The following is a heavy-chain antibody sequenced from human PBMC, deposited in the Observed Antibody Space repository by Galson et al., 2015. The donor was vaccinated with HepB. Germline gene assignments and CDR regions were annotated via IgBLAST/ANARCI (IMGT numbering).Heavy chain of an antibody. CDR2: ISTSGITT. D-gene: IGHD3-22*01. CDR3: AKDRDKYLYDTWAFDV. Sequence: SLRLSCAASGFSFSSHPMGWVRQAPGKGLEWVSTISTSGITTYYADSVKARFTISRDNSKNTLFLQMNSLRAEDTAVYYCAKDRDKYLYDTWAFDVWGQGTMVTVSS. J-gene: IGHJ3*01. CDR1: GFSFSSHP. V-gene: IGHV3-23*01.